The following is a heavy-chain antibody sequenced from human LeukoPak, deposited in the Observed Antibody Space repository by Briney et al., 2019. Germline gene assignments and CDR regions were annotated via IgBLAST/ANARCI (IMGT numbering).Heavy chain of an antibody. CDR2: ISSSSSYI. CDR1: GFTFSSYS. J-gene: IGHJ4*02. V-gene: IGHV3-21*01. CDR3: TRDPRHLGS. D-gene: IGHD6-6*01. Sequence: RSGGSLRLSCAASGFTFSSYSMNWVRQAPGKGLEWVSSISSSSSYIYYADSVKGRFTISRDNAKNSLYLQMSSPRVEETAVYYCTRDPRHLGSWGQGTLVTVSS.